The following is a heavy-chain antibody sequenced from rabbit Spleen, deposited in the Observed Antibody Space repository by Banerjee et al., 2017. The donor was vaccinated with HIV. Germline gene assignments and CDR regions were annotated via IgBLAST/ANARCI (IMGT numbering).Heavy chain of an antibody. CDR2: IDSGSSGFT. CDR3: ARDTSSSFSSYGMDL. Sequence: QSLEESGGDLVKPGASLTLTCTASGVSFSISSYMCWVHQAPGKGLEWIACIDSGSSGFTYYATWAKGRFTCSKTSSTTVTLQMTRLTAADTATYFCARDTSSSFSSYGMDLWGPGTLVTVS. CDR1: GVSFSISSY. V-gene: IGHV1S40*01. J-gene: IGHJ6*01. D-gene: IGHD1-1*01.